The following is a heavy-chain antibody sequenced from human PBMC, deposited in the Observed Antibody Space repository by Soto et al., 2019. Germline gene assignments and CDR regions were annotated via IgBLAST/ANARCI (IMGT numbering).Heavy chain of an antibody. J-gene: IGHJ4*02. D-gene: IGHD4-17*01. CDR2: IRGRAKSYAT. CDR1: GFNFTGSA. Sequence: EVQLVESGGGLVQPGGSLKLSCAGFGFNFTGSALHWVRQGSGKGLEWVGRIRGRAKSYATSYATSVKGRFFISRDDSKNTAYLQMNTLKDKDTGLYYCTRRGGDSLQDNWVQGTLVTVSS. CDR3: TRRGGDSLQDN. V-gene: IGHV3-73*01.